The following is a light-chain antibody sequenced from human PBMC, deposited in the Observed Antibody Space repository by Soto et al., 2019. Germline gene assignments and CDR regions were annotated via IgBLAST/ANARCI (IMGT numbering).Light chain of an antibody. CDR3: QQYYDWPIT. J-gene: IGKJ5*01. Sequence: EIVMTQSPATLSVSPGERATLSCRASQSISNLLAWYQQKPGQAPRLLMYGASTRATGFPDRFSGSGSGTEFTLTISSLHSEDFAVYYCQQYYDWPITFGQGTLLEIK. CDR1: QSISNL. CDR2: GAS. V-gene: IGKV3-15*01.